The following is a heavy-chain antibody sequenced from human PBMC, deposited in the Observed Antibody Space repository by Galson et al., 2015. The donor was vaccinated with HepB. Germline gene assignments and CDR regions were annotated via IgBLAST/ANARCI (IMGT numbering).Heavy chain of an antibody. CDR3: ARFPPPGFCRGVTCGDY. Sequence: QSGAEVKKAGESLKISCKASGYSFTTYWTAWVRQMPGKGLEWMGIIYPGDSDTRYSPSFQGQVAISADKSISTAYLQWSSLKASDTAIYYCARFPPPGFCRGVTCGDYWGQGSLLTVSS. V-gene: IGHV5-51*03. CDR2: IYPGDSDT. D-gene: IGHD2-15*01. J-gene: IGHJ4*02. CDR1: GYSFTTYW.